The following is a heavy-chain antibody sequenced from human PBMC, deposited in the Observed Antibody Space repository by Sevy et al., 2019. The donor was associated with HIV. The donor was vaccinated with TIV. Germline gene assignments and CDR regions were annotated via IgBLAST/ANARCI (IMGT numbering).Heavy chain of an antibody. CDR1: GDSVSSNSAA. J-gene: IGHJ4*02. Sequence: SQTLSLTCAISGDSVSSNSAAWTWIRQSPSRGLEWLGRTYYRSQWYNDYAVSVKSRITINPDTSKNQFSLQLNSVTPEDTAVYYRARDPRSSGWYIPYYFDYWGQGTLVTVSS. CDR3: ARDPRSSGWYIPYYFDY. D-gene: IGHD6-19*01. V-gene: IGHV6-1*01. CDR2: TYYRSQWYN.